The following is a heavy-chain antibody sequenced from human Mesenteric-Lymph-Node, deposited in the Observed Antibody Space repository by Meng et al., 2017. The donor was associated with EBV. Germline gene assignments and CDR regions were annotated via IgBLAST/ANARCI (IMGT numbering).Heavy chain of an antibody. V-gene: IGHV4-34*01. Sequence: QGKLQQWGAGLLKPSETLSLTCTVYGGSFTDHYWTWIRQPPGKGLEWIAEINHSGGTNYNLSLKNRVTISIDLSKNHFSLKVSSVTAADTAVYYCARSSYGSGSYSPFDFWGEGNLVTVSS. J-gene: IGHJ4*02. CDR2: INHSGGT. CDR1: GGSFTDHY. CDR3: ARSSYGSGSYSPFDF. D-gene: IGHD3-10*01.